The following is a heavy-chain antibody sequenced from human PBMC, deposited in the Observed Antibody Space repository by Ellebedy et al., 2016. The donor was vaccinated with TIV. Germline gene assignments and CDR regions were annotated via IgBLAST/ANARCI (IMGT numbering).Heavy chain of an antibody. CDR1: GYSFSSYY. J-gene: IGHJ4*02. CDR3: AKSRSSGWLHTPDY. D-gene: IGHD6-19*01. V-gene: IGHV1-46*01. CDR2: INPNDDTK. Sequence: AASVKVSCKASGYSFSSYYMHWVRQAPGQGLEWMGIINPNDDTKYYAQNFQGRVTVTRDPSANTVYMELSSLRSEDTAVYYCAKSRSSGWLHTPDYWGQGTLVIVSS.